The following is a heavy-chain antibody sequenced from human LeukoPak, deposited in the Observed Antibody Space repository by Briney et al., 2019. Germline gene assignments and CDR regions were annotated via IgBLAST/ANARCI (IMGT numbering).Heavy chain of an antibody. J-gene: IGHJ6*02. CDR2: IYYSGST. CDR1: GGSISSYY. Sequence: SETLSLTCTVSGGSISSYYWSWIRQPPGKGLEWIGYIYYSGSTNYNPSLKSRVTISVDTSKNQFSLKLSSATAADTAVYYCARDRSGMDVWGQGTTVTVSS. V-gene: IGHV4-59*01. CDR3: ARDRSGMDV.